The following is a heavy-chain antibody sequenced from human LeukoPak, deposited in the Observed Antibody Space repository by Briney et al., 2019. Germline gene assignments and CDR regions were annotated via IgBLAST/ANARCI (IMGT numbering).Heavy chain of an antibody. D-gene: IGHD1-26*01. CDR1: GGTFSSYA. Sequence: ASVKVSCKASGGTFSSYAINWVRQATGQGLEWMGWMNPNSGNTGYAQKFQGRVTMTRNTSISTAYMELSSLRSEDTAVYYCARAYSGRYFDYWGQGTLVTVSS. CDR2: MNPNSGNT. J-gene: IGHJ4*02. V-gene: IGHV1-8*02. CDR3: ARAYSGRYFDY.